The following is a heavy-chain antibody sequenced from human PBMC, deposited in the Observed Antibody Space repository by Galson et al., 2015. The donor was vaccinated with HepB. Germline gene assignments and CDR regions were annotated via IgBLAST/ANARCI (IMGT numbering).Heavy chain of an antibody. CDR2: ISYDGSNK. V-gene: IGHV3-30*04. Sequence: SLRLSCAASGFTFSSYAMHWVRQAPGKGLEWVAVISYDGSNKYYADSVKGRFTISRDNSKNTLYLQMNSLRAEDTAVYYCASSPTGIAVAGTLDYWGQGTLVTVSS. J-gene: IGHJ4*02. D-gene: IGHD6-19*01. CDR1: GFTFSSYA. CDR3: ASSPTGIAVAGTLDY.